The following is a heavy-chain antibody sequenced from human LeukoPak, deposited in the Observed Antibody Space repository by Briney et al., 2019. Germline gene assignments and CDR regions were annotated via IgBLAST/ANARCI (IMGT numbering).Heavy chain of an antibody. V-gene: IGHV6-1*01. CDR3: TRGEVFDF. D-gene: IGHD1-26*01. CDR2: TYYWSKWYN. J-gene: IGHJ5*01. Sequence: SQTLSLTCAISGDSVSSDIAAWNWIRQSPSRGLQWLGRTYYWSKWYNDYAVSVESRITINSDTSKNEFSLHLNSVTPEDTAVYYCTRGEVFDFWGQGTLVTVSS. CDR1: GDSVSSDIAA.